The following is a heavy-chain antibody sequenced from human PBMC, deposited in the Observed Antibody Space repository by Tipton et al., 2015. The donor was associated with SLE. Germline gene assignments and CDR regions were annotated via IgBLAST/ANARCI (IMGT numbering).Heavy chain of an antibody. CDR1: GGSISNSDYF. CDR2: IHYSGTT. V-gene: IGHV4-39*07. D-gene: IGHD2/OR15-2a*01. Sequence: TLSLTCTVSGGSISNSDYFWGWVRQSPEKGLEWIGIIHYSGTTHYNPSLKSRVTISVDTSRNQFSLKLSSVTAADTAVYYCARGPAVTTYYYYYYYMDVWGKGATVTVPS. J-gene: IGHJ6*03. CDR3: ARGPAVTTYYYYYYYMDV.